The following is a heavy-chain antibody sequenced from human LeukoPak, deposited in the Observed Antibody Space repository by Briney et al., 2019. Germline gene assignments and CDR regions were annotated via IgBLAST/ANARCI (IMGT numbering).Heavy chain of an antibody. D-gene: IGHD1-26*01. V-gene: IGHV5-51*01. Sequence: GESLKISCKGSGYSFTSYWIGWVRQMPGKGLGWMGIIYPGASDTRYSPSFQGQVTISADKSISTAYLQWSSLKASDTAMYYCARFIVGATRHFDYWGQGTLVTVSS. J-gene: IGHJ4*02. CDR3: ARFIVGATRHFDY. CDR1: GYSFTSYW. CDR2: IYPGASDT.